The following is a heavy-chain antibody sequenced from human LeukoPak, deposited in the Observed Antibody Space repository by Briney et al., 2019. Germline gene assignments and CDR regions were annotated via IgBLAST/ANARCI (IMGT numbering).Heavy chain of an antibody. D-gene: IGHD3-10*01. J-gene: IGHJ5*02. Sequence: PSETLSLTCTVSGGSISSSSYYWGWIRQPPGKGLEWIGSIYYSGSTYYNPSLKSRVTTSVDTSKNQFSLKLSSVTAADTAVYYCARDSGPGNNWFDPWGQGTLVTVSS. CDR1: GGSISSSSYY. CDR3: ARDSGPGNNWFDP. CDR2: IYYSGST. V-gene: IGHV4-39*07.